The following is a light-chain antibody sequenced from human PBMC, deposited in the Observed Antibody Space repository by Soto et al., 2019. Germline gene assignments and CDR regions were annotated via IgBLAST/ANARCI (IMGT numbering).Light chain of an antibody. V-gene: IGKV3-20*01. CDR2: GSS. J-gene: IGKJ3*01. CDR1: QSINSRY. Sequence: EIVLTQSPGTLSLSPGERATLSCRASQSINSRYLAWYQQKPRQAPRLLIYGSSSRATGIPDRFSGSGAGTDFTLTISRMEPEDFAVYYCQQFGSSPGFTFGPGTKVDIK. CDR3: QQFGSSPGFT.